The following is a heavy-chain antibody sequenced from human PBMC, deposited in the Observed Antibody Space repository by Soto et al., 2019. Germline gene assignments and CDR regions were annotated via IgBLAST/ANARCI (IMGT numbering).Heavy chain of an antibody. CDR3: ATLTAKIQRSGAFDI. CDR2: IYPGDSDT. CDR1: GNSFTSYW. Sequence: XESLKVSCQGSGNSFTSYWVGLVRKMPGKGLEWMGFIYPGDSDTRYSPSFQGQVTISADKSTSTAYLQWSSLKASDTAMYYCATLTAKIQRSGAFDIWGQRTMVTVSS. D-gene: IGHD6-25*01. J-gene: IGHJ3*02. V-gene: IGHV5-51*01.